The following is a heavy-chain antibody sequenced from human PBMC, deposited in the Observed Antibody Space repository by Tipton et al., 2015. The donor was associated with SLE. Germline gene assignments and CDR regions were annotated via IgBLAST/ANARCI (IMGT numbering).Heavy chain of an antibody. V-gene: IGHV3-53*05. D-gene: IGHD1-26*01. CDR2: IYSGGTT. CDR1: GFTFSSNY. Sequence: GSLRLSCAASGFTFSSNYMTWVRQAPGKGLEWVSVIYSGGTTYYADSVKGRFTISRDNSKSTLYLQMSSVRAEDTAVYYCATYSGSTQRYYYGMDVWGQGTTVTVSS. J-gene: IGHJ6*02. CDR3: ATYSGSTQRYYYGMDV.